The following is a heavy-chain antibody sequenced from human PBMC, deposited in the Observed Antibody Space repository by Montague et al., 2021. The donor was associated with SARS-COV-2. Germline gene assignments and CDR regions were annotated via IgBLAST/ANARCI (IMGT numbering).Heavy chain of an antibody. CDR3: ARGSGTGGGFDY. J-gene: IGHJ4*02. Sequence: SETLSLTCAVSGDSISNGYWCSWVRQPPGKGLEWMGEVYHTGSTNYNPSLKSRITISVDMSNDQFSLRVTSATAAATAVYYCARGSGTGGGFDYWGQGSLVTVSS. D-gene: IGHD1/OR15-1a*01. V-gene: IGHV4-4*02. CDR1: GDSISNGYW. CDR2: VYHTGST.